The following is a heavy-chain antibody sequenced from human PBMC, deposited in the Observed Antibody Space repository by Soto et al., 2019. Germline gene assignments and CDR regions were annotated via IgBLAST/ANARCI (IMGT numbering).Heavy chain of an antibody. D-gene: IGHD3-16*02. Sequence: ASVKVSCKVSGYTLTELSMHWVRQAPGKGLEWMGGFDPEDGETIYAQKFQGRVTMTEDTSTDTAYMELSSLRSEDTAVYYCARGAPRSRPYYDYIWGSYRPHYYYYYYYMDVWGKGTTVTVSS. CDR2: FDPEDGET. V-gene: IGHV1-24*01. J-gene: IGHJ6*03. CDR3: ARGAPRSRPYYDYIWGSYRPHYYYYYYYMDV. CDR1: GYTLTELS.